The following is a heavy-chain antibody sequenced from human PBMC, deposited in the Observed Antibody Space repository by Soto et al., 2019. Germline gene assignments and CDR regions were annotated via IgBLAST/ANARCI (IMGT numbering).Heavy chain of an antibody. J-gene: IGHJ5*02. CDR1: GGSISSGGYY. Sequence: SETLSLTCTVSGGSISSGGYYWSWIRQHPGKGLEWIGYIYYSGSTYYNPSLKSRVTISVDTSKNQSSLKLSSVTAAGTAVYYCARDGPQNSSLYCSGGSCYPQGWFDPWGQGTLVTVSS. D-gene: IGHD2-15*01. CDR3: ARDGPQNSSLYCSGGSCYPQGWFDP. CDR2: IYYSGST. V-gene: IGHV4-31*03.